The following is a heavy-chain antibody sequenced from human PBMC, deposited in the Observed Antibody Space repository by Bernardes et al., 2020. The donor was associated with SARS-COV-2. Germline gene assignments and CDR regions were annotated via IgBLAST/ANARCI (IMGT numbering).Heavy chain of an antibody. CDR3: AKEERWGNYYGMDV. CDR1: GFIFSSYD. Sequence: GGSLRLSCAASGFIFSSYDMSWVRQAPGKGLEWVSAISGSGRSTYYAAPVKGRFTISRDNSKNTLFLQMNTLRAEDTAVYYCAKEERWGNYYGMDVWGPGTTVTVSS. J-gene: IGHJ6*02. V-gene: IGHV3-23*01. D-gene: IGHD1-1*01. CDR2: ISGSGRST.